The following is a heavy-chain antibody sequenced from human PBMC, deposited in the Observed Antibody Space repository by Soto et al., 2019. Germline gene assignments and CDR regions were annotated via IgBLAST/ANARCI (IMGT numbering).Heavy chain of an antibody. J-gene: IGHJ4*02. CDR1: GFTFSDFA. D-gene: IGHD2-2*03. Sequence: EVQVLESGGGLVQPGGSLRLSCAATGFTFSDFAMSWVRQAPVKGLEWVSRIYGGGNGPHYADSVKGRVTISRDNSKNTLYLQMNSLRAEDTAVYYCAKMEGMDPWAYSFDYWGQGTLVTVSS. CDR2: IYGGGNGP. CDR3: AKMEGMDPWAYSFDY. V-gene: IGHV3-23*01.